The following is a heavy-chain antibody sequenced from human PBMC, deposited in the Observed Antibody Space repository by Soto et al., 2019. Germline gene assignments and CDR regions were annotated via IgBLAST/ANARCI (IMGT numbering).Heavy chain of an antibody. V-gene: IGHV4-39*01. CDR2: IYYSGSA. CDR1: GGSISSSSYY. Sequence: SETLSLTCTVSGGSISSSSYYWGWIRQPPGKGLEWIGSIYYSGSAYYNPSLKSRVTISVDTSKNQFSLKLSSVTAADTAVYYCARQLLWFGELLSTTYYYYGMDVWGQGTTVTVSS. CDR3: ARQLLWFGELLSTTYYYYGMDV. J-gene: IGHJ6*02. D-gene: IGHD3-10*01.